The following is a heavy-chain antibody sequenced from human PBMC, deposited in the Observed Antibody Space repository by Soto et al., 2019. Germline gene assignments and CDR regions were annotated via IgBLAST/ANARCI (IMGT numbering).Heavy chain of an antibody. CDR3: ARWVYDYWSGYYAGSGLDV. Sequence: QVQLQESGPGLVKPSETLSLTCSVSGGSMSPFYWSWIRQSPGKGLEWIGYIYYSGNTNYNPSLKSRVTISVDTSKDQFSLRLSSVTAADSAVYYCARWVYDYWSGYYAGSGLDVWGQGTTVTVS. CDR1: GGSMSPFY. J-gene: IGHJ6*02. D-gene: IGHD3-3*01. V-gene: IGHV4-59*01. CDR2: IYYSGNT.